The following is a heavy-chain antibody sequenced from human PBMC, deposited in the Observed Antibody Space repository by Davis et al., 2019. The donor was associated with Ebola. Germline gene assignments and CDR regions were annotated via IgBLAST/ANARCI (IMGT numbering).Heavy chain of an antibody. V-gene: IGHV3-53*01. CDR3: ARDRDRGLPPP. Sequence: GESLKISCAASGFTVSSNYMSWVRQAPGKGLEWVSIFYSGGTYYADSVKGRFTISRDNAKNSLFLQMNSLRVEDTAVYYCARDRDRGLPPPWGQGTMVTVSS. CDR2: FYSGGT. J-gene: IGHJ5*02. D-gene: IGHD2-15*01. CDR1: GFTVSSNY.